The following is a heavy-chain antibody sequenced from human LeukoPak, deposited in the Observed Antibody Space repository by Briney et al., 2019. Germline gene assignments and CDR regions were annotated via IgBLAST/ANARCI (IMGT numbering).Heavy chain of an antibody. V-gene: IGHV3-21*01. CDR1: GFTFSSYS. CDR2: ISSSSSYI. J-gene: IGHJ4*02. CDR3: ARNDILTGYYYYFDY. D-gene: IGHD3-9*01. Sequence: GGSLRLSCAASGFTFSSYSMNWVRQAPGKGLEWVSSISSSSSYIYYADSVKGRFTISRDNAKNSLYLQMSSLRAEDTAVYYCARNDILTGYYYYFDYWGQGTLVTVSS.